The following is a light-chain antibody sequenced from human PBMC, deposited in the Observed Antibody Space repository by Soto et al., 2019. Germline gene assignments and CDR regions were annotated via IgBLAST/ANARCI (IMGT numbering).Light chain of an antibody. CDR1: QDIRND. CDR3: LHHYNYPLT. Sequence: DIQMTQSPSSLSASVGDRVTITCRASQDIRNDLGWYQQKPGKAPKRLIFSASTLDSGVPSRFSGGGFGTEFTLTFSGLQTDDFATYYCLHHYNYPLTLGGGTKVEIK. V-gene: IGKV1-17*01. CDR2: SAS. J-gene: IGKJ4*01.